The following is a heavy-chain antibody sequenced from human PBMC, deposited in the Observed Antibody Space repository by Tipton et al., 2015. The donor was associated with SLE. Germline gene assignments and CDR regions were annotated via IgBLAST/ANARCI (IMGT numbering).Heavy chain of an antibody. V-gene: IGHV4-59*08. D-gene: IGHD4-17*01. Sequence: TLSLTCTVSGGSISIYYWSWIRQPPGKGLEWIGYIYYSGSTNYNPSLKSRVTISVDTSKNQFSLKLSSVTAADTAVYYCATSDYGDYVPYAFDIWGQGTMVTVSS. CDR3: ATSDYGDYVPYAFDI. CDR2: IYYSGST. CDR1: GGSISIYY. J-gene: IGHJ3*02.